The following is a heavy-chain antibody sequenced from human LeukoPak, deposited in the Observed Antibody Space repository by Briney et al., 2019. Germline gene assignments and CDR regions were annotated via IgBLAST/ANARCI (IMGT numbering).Heavy chain of an antibody. CDR2: ISSSNNYI. CDR3: ARRSPNYYFDY. V-gene: IGHV3-21*01. J-gene: IGHJ4*02. CDR1: GLTFSNYN. Sequence: GGSLRLSCAASGLTFSNYNMNWVRQAPGKGLEWVSSISSSNNYIYYADSVKGRFTISRDNAKNSLYLQMNSLRAEDTAVYYCARRSPNYYFDYWGQGTPVTVSS.